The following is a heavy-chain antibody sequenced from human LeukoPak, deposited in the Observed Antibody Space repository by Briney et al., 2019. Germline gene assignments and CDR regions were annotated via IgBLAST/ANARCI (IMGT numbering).Heavy chain of an antibody. CDR1: GFTFSSYA. V-gene: IGHV3-23*01. J-gene: IGHJ4*02. CDR2: ISGSGDNT. CDR3: AKGRGTAVTSAANY. D-gene: IGHD4-17*01. Sequence: PGGSLRLSCAASGFTFSSYAMSWVRQAPGKGLEWVSSISGSGDNTYYADSVKDRSSISRDNSKTTVSLRMNSLRAEDTAVYYCAKGRGTAVTSAANYWGQGTLVTVSS.